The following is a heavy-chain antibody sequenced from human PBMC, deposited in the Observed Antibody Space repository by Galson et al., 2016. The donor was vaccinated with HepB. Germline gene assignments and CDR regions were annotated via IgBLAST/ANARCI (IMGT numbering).Heavy chain of an antibody. Sequence: TLSLTCTVSGVSISNGPYYWSWIRQHEGKGLEWIGYISYSGSTYYSPSLKSRVAISLDRSKSQFSLNLTSVTAADTAVYYCASYGDYYFDYWGQGTLVTVS. CDR3: ASYGDYYFDY. V-gene: IGHV4-31*03. CDR1: GVSISNGPYY. D-gene: IGHD4-17*01. CDR2: ISYSGST. J-gene: IGHJ4*02.